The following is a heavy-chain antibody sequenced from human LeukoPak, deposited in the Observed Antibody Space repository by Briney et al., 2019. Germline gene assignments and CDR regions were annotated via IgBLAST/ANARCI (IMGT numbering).Heavy chain of an antibody. CDR2: IYYSGST. V-gene: IGHV4-59*01. CDR1: GGSISSYY. D-gene: IGHD6-19*01. J-gene: IGHJ4*02. Sequence: PSETLSLTCTVSGGSISSYYWSWIRQPPGKGLEWIGYIYYSGSTNYNPSLKSRVTISVDTSKNQFSLKLSSVTAADTAVYYCARERGRYSSGHNYFDYWGQGTLVTVSS. CDR3: ARERGRYSSGHNYFDY.